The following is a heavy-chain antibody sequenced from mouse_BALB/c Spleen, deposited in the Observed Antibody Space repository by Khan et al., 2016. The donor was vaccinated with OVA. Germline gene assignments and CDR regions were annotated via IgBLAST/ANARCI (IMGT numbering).Heavy chain of an antibody. Sequence: EVQLQESGPDLVKPSQSLSLTCTVTGYSITSGYAWHWIRQFPGNKLEWMAYIYYSGSINYNPSLKSRISVTRDTSKNQFFLQLNSVTSGDTATXYCTKDGNYMDYWGQGTSVTVSS. J-gene: IGHJ4*01. CDR1: GYSITSGYA. CDR3: TKDGNYMDY. CDR2: IYYSGSI. D-gene: IGHD2-1*01. V-gene: IGHV3-1*02.